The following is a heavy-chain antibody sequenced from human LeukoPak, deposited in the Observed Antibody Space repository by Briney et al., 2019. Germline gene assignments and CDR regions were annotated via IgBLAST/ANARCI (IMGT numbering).Heavy chain of an antibody. CDR2: IKQDGSDI. V-gene: IGHV3-7*01. CDR3: ARHQRGSYPFDY. CDR1: GFTFSNYW. Sequence: PGGSLRLSCAASGFTFSNYWMNWVRQAPGKGLEWVACIKQDGSDIYYVDSVRGRFTVSRDNAKNSLYLQMNSLRAEDTAVYYCARHQRGSYPFDYWGQGTLVTVSS. D-gene: IGHD1-26*01. J-gene: IGHJ4*02.